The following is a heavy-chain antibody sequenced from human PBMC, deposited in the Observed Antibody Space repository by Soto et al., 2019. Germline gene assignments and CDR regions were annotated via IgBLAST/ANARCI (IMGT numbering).Heavy chain of an antibody. V-gene: IGHV4-39*01. Sequence: PSETLSLTCTVSGGSISSSSYYWGWIRQPPGKGLEWIGSIYYSGSTYYNPSLKSRVTISVDTSKNQFSLKLSSVTAADTAVYYCARRGIRGIAITSIRDWGQGTLVTVS. CDR2: IYYSGST. J-gene: IGHJ4*02. D-gene: IGHD6-13*01. CDR3: ARRGIRGIAITSIRD. CDR1: GGSISSSSYY.